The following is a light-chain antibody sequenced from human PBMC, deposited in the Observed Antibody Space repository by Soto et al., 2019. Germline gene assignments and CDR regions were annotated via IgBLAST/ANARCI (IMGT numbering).Light chain of an antibody. V-gene: IGLV2-23*01. J-gene: IGLJ3*02. CDR1: SSDVGSYNL. CDR3: CSFARGTTLV. CDR2: ESG. Sequence: QSVLTQPASVSGSLGQSITISCTGSSSDVGSYNLVSWYQQHPGKAPKLMVYESGKRPSGVSDRFFGSKSGNTASLTISGLQAEDEADYYCCSFARGTTLVFGGGTKLTVL.